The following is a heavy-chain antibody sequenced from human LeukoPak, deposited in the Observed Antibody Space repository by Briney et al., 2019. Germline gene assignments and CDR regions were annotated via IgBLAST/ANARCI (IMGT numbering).Heavy chain of an antibody. Sequence: GGSLRLSCAASGFTFSSYGMHWVRQAPGKGLEWVAFIRYDGSNKYYADSVKGRFTISRDNSKNTLYLQMNSLRAEDTAVYYCARYGHYVFGSGSYYNPPGGYWGQGTLVTVSS. CDR3: ARYGHYVFGSGSYYNPPGGY. V-gene: IGHV3-30*02. J-gene: IGHJ4*02. D-gene: IGHD3-10*01. CDR2: IRYDGSNK. CDR1: GFTFSSYG.